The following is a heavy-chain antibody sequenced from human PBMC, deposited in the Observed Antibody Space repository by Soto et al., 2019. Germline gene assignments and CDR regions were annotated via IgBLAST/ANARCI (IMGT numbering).Heavy chain of an antibody. Sequence: EVQLLESGGGLVQPGGSLRLSCAASGFTFSSYAMSWVRQPPGKGLEWVSAISGSGGSTYYADSVKGRFTISRDNSKNTLYLQMNSLRAEDTAVYYGAKDVMSGWSYYFDYWGQGTLVTVSS. CDR1: GFTFSSYA. J-gene: IGHJ4*02. V-gene: IGHV3-23*01. D-gene: IGHD6-19*01. CDR3: AKDVMSGWSYYFDY. CDR2: ISGSGGST.